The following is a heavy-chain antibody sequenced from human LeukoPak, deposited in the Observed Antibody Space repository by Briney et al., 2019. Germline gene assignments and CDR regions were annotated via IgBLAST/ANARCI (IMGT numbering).Heavy chain of an antibody. J-gene: IGHJ2*01. V-gene: IGHV3-30*14. Sequence: GGSLRLSCAASEFTFSSYTMHWVRQAPGKGLEWVAVISYDGSNEYYADSVKGRFTISRDPSKNTLSLQMNSLRAEDTAVYFCARVGDHFHWNLDLWGRGTLVIVSS. CDR3: ARVGDHFHWNLDL. D-gene: IGHD3-3*02. CDR1: EFTFSSYT. CDR2: ISYDGSNE.